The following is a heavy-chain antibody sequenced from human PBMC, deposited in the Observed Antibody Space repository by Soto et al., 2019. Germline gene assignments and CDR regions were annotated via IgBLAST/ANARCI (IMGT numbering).Heavy chain of an antibody. Sequence: SETLSLTCTVSGGSISSNSYYWDWIRQPPGKGLEWIGSLSHSGSTYSSPSLKSRVTISVDTSTNQVSLKLTSGTAADTAVYYCARRLGGVIFDYWGRGALVTVSS. D-gene: IGHD3-16*01. CDR3: ARRLGGVIFDY. J-gene: IGHJ4*02. CDR1: GGSISSNSYY. CDR2: LSHSGST. V-gene: IGHV4-39*01.